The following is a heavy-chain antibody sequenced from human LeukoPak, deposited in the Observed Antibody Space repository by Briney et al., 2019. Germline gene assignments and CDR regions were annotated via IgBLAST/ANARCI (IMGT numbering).Heavy chain of an antibody. Sequence: GGSLRLSCAASGFTFTSYWMHWVRQAPGKGLVWVSRIKGDGSTTAYADSVKGRFTISRDNAKNTLYLQMNSLRAEDTAVYYCAVTWGRSGGAFDIWGQGTMVTVSS. CDR2: IKGDGSTT. V-gene: IGHV3-74*01. J-gene: IGHJ3*02. D-gene: IGHD2-15*01. CDR1: GFTFTSYW. CDR3: AVTWGRSGGAFDI.